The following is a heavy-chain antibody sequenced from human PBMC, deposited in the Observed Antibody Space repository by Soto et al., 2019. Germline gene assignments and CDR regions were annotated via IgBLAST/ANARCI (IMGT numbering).Heavy chain of an antibody. CDR3: AHNLVAGTSWFDP. Sequence: QITLKESGPTLVKPTQTLTLTCTFSGFSLSTSGVGVVWIRQPPGKALEWLGIIYWDDDKRYRPSLKSRLTXTXDXXKTQVVLTMTNTDPVDTGTYYCAHNLVAGTSWFDPWGQGTLVTVSS. V-gene: IGHV2-5*02. J-gene: IGHJ5*02. CDR2: IYWDDDK. D-gene: IGHD6-19*01. CDR1: GFSLSTSGVG.